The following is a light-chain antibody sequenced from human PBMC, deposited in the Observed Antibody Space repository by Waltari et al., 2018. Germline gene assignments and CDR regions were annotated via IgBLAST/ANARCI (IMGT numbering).Light chain of an antibody. Sequence: DIQMTQSPSTLSASVGDRVTITCRASQRITNWLAWYQQKPGMAHKLLIYGVSTLESGVPSRFSGSGSGAEFTLTISSLQPDDFATYYCQYYNNYELTFGGGTKVEIK. CDR2: GVS. V-gene: IGKV1-5*03. J-gene: IGKJ4*01. CDR1: QRITNW. CDR3: QYYNNYELT.